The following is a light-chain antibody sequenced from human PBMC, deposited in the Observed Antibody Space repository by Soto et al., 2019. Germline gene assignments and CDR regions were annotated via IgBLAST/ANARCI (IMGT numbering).Light chain of an antibody. J-gene: IGLJ2*01. CDR2: RNN. CDR3: AAWDDSLSGVV. CDR1: SSNIGSNY. Sequence: QSVLTQPPSASGTPGQRITISCSGSSSNIGSNYVYWYQQLPGTAPKLLIYRNNQRPSGVPDRFSGSKSGTSASLPISGLRSDDEADYYCAAWDDSLSGVVFGGGTKLTVL. V-gene: IGLV1-47*01.